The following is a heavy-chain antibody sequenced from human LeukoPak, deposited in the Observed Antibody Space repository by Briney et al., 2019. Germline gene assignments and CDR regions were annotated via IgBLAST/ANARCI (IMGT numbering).Heavy chain of an antibody. J-gene: IGHJ4*02. CDR1: GFTFSSYR. D-gene: IGHD3-16*01. V-gene: IGHV3-74*01. Sequence: PGGSLRLSCGGSGFTFSSYRMHWVRQAPGKGLVWVSRLDNDGTSTYHADSVKGRFTISRDNSKNTLYLQMNSLRGEDTCLYFCARDRYNNGTYEWGQGTLVAVSS. CDR3: ARDRYNNGTYE. CDR2: LDNDGTST.